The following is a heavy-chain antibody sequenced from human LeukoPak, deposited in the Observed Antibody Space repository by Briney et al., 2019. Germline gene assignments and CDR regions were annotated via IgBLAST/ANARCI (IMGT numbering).Heavy chain of an antibody. J-gene: IGHJ5*02. Sequence: ASVKVSCKASGYTFTSYYMHWVRQAPGQGLEWMGIINPSGGSTSYAQKFQGRVTMTRDTSTSTVYMELSSLRSEDAAVYYCARVGTAMMFDPWGQGTLVTVSS. CDR3: ARVGTAMMFDP. CDR1: GYTFTSYY. CDR2: INPSGGST. V-gene: IGHV1-46*01. D-gene: IGHD5-18*01.